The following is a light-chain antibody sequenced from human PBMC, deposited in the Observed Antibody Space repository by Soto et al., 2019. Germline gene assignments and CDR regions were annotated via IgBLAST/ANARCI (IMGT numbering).Light chain of an antibody. CDR3: QQYDNLHP. V-gene: IGKV1-33*01. Sequence: DIQMTQSPSSLSASVEDRVIITCRASQSISNHLNWYQQKPGKAPKLLIYDASNLETGVPSRFSGSGSGTDFTFTISSLQPEDIATYYCQQYDNLHPFGQGTRLEIK. CDR2: DAS. J-gene: IGKJ5*01. CDR1: QSISNH.